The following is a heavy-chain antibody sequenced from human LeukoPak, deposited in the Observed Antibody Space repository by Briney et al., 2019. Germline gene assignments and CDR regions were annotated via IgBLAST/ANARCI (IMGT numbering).Heavy chain of an antibody. CDR1: DDSMSSYY. D-gene: IGHD4-17*01. Sequence: SETLSLTCTVSDDSMSSYYWNWIRQPPGKGLEWIGYVYYSGGTNYNPSLKSRVTISVDTSKNQFSLKLSSVTAADTAVYYCARHEHGDPIIDYWGQGTLVTVSS. CDR3: ARHEHGDPIIDY. V-gene: IGHV4-59*08. CDR2: VYYSGGT. J-gene: IGHJ4*02.